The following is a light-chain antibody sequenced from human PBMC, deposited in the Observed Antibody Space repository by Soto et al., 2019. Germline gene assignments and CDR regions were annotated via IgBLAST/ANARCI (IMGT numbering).Light chain of an antibody. CDR3: QQYNSLPLT. Sequence: DIQMTQKHSSLSASVGDRITITCHSSQFIGNYLDWYQQKPGKAPKLPTFDAPNLHTGVPSKFSGTGFGTVFTLTINFVQPDDCATYVCQQYNSLPLTFGGGTIVDVK. V-gene: IGKV1-33*01. CDR1: QFIGNY. J-gene: IGKJ4*01. CDR2: DAP.